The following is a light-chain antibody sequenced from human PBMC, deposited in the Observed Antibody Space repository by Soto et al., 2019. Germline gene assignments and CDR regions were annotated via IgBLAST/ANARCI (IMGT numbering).Light chain of an antibody. Sequence: QSVLTQSPSASGSPGQSVTISCTGTSSDIGGYDSVSWYQQHPGTAPKVMIYDVSNRPSGVPDRFSGSKSGNTASLTVSALQAEDEADYYCSSYTSGSSHYVFGTGTKVTVL. J-gene: IGLJ1*01. CDR2: DVS. CDR3: SSYTSGSSHYV. CDR1: SSDIGGYDS. V-gene: IGLV2-8*01.